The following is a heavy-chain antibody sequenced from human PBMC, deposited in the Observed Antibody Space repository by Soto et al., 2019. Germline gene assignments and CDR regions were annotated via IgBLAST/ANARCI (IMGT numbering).Heavy chain of an antibody. CDR2: INPIGGST. D-gene: IGHD3-22*01. Sequence: GASVKVSCKASGYTFTSYSMHWVRQAPGQGLEWVGIINPIGGSTNYAQNFQGRVSMTRDTSTSTVYMELSSLRSEDTAVYYCAASSSYFDSSGHPWGQGTLITVSS. V-gene: IGHV1-46*01. CDR1: GYTFTSYS. CDR3: AASSSYFDSSGHP. J-gene: IGHJ1*01.